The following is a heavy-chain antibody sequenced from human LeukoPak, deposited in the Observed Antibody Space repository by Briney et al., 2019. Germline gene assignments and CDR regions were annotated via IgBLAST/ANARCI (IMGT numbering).Heavy chain of an antibody. CDR2: ISDGGGST. V-gene: IGHV3-23*01. CDR1: LCTSTSYS. J-gene: IGHJ4*02. CDR3: AKGGNCDVTPFDY. D-gene: IGHD1-1*01. Sequence: VGSLRLSHAASLCTSTSYSINWVRQAPPKGVEWVSTISDGGGSTYYAHSPKGRFTISRNNSKNPLYLHANSLRAEDTAVYSCAKGGNCDVTPFDYRGQGTLVTAAS.